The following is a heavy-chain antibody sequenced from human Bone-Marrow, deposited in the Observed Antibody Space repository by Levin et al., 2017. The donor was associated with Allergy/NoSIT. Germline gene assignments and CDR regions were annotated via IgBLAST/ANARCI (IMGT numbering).Heavy chain of an antibody. CDR2: ISWNSGSI. V-gene: IGHV3-9*01. CDR1: GFTFDDYA. J-gene: IGHJ4*02. CDR3: AKDMGQNYYDSSGPAFDY. Sequence: PGGSLRLSCAASGFTFDDYAMHWVRQAPGKGLEWVSGISWNSGSIGYADSVKGRFTISRDNAKNSLYLQMNSLRAEDTALYYCAKDMGQNYYDSSGPAFDYWGQGTLVTVSS. D-gene: IGHD3-22*01.